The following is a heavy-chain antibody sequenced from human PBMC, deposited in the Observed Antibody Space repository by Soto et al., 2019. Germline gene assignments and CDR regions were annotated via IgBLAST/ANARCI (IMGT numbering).Heavy chain of an antibody. V-gene: IGHV3-21*01. CDR3: ARAGGAAMVLRSRYYYGRDV. CDR2: ISSSSSYI. CDR1: GFTFSTYS. J-gene: IGHJ6*02. D-gene: IGHD5-18*01. Sequence: EVQVVESGGGLVKPGGSLRLSCAASGFTFSTYSMNWVRQAPGKGLEWVSSISSSSSYIYYADSVKGRFTISRDNAKNSLYLQMNSLRAEDTAVYYCARAGGAAMVLRSRYYYGRDVWGQGTTVTVSS.